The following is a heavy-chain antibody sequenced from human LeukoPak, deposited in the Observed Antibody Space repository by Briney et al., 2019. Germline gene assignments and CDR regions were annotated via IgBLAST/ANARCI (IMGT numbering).Heavy chain of an antibody. J-gene: IGHJ5*02. D-gene: IGHD6-6*01. CDR2: INHSGST. CDR3: ARRPIAARSGNWFDP. CDR1: GGSFSGYY. Sequence: KPSETLSLTCAVYGGSFSGYYWSWLRQPPGKGLEWIGEINHSGSTNYNPSLKSRVTISVDTTKNQFALKLSSVTAADTAVYYCARRPIAARSGNWFDPWGQGTLVTVSS. V-gene: IGHV4-34*01.